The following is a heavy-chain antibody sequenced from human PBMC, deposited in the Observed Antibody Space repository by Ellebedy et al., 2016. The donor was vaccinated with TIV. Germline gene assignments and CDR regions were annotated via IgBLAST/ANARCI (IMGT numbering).Heavy chain of an antibody. CDR2: IVVGSGNT. D-gene: IGHD5-12*01. CDR1: GFTFTSSA. Sequence: SVKVSCXASGFTFTSSAVQWVRQARGQRLEWIGWIVVGSGNTNYAQKFQERVTITRDMSTSTAYMELSSLRSEDTAVYYCAAGRPGGGYWGYYYMDVWGKGTTVTVSS. V-gene: IGHV1-58*01. CDR3: AAGRPGGGYWGYYYMDV. J-gene: IGHJ6*03.